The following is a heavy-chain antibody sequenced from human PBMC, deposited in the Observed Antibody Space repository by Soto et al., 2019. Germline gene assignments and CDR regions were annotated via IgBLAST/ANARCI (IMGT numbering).Heavy chain of an antibody. Sequence: QVQLQESGPGLVKPSETLSLTCTVSGGSISSYYWSWIRQPPGKGLEWIGYIYYSGSTNYNPSLKSRVTISVDTSKNQFSLKLSSVTAADTAVYYCARVYGGAFDYWGQGTVVTVSS. CDR1: GGSISSYY. CDR2: IYYSGST. J-gene: IGHJ4*02. V-gene: IGHV4-59*01. D-gene: IGHD4-17*01. CDR3: ARVYGGAFDY.